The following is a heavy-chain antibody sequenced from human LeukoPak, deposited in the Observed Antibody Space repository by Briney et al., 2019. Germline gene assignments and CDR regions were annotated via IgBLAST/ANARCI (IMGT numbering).Heavy chain of an antibody. CDR1: GFTFSSYA. CDR2: ISGSGGST. Sequence: GGSLRLSCAASGFTFSSYAMNWVRQAPGKGLEWVSVISGSGGSTYYADSVKGRFSISRDNSKNTLCLQMNSLRAEDTAVYYCAKGGTYSGYDPSYFDYWGQGTLVTVSS. D-gene: IGHD5-12*01. CDR3: AKGGTYSGYDPSYFDY. J-gene: IGHJ4*02. V-gene: IGHV3-23*01.